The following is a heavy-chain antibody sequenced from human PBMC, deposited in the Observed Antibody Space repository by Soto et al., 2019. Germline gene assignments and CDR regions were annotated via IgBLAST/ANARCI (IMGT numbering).Heavy chain of an antibody. D-gene: IGHD2-8*01. CDR1: GGSISSHY. Sequence: SETLSLTCTVSGGSISSHYWSWIRQPPGKGLEWIGYISYSGSTNYNPSFKSRVTISIDTPKNQFSLMVNSVTAADTAIYYCARTFNGYYFDFWGQGALVTVSS. CDR3: ARTFNGYYFDF. J-gene: IGHJ4*02. CDR2: ISYSGST. V-gene: IGHV4-59*11.